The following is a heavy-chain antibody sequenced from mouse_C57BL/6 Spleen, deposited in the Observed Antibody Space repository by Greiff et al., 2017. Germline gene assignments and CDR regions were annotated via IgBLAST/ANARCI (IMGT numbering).Heavy chain of an antibody. D-gene: IGHD2-4*01. V-gene: IGHV3-6*01. CDR1: GYSITSGYY. J-gene: IGHJ1*03. CDR3: ADYDYEWYFDV. CDR2: ISYDGSN. Sequence: VQLQQSGPGLVKPSQSLSLTCSVTGYSITSGYYWNWIRQFPGNKLEWMGYISYDGSNNYNPSLKNQISITRDTSKNQFFLKLNSVTTEDTATYYCADYDYEWYFDVWGTGTTVTVSS.